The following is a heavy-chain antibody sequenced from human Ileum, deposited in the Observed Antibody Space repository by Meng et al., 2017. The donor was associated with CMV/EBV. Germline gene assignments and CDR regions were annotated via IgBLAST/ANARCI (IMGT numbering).Heavy chain of an antibody. Sequence: GESLKISCAASGFTFSRHWMHWVRQGPGKGLVWVSRINSGGSDISYADSVKGRFTISRDNAKNTLYLQMNSLRAEDMAVYYCVRAGSGNAYGLFDYWGQGTRVT. CDR1: GFTFSRHW. CDR2: INSGGSDI. V-gene: IGHV3-74*01. CDR3: VRAGSGNAYGLFDY. D-gene: IGHD1-26*01. J-gene: IGHJ4*02.